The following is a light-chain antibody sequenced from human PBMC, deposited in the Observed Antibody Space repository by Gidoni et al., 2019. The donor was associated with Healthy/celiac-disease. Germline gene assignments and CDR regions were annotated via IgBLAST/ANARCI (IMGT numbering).Light chain of an antibody. CDR2: SNS. Sequence: QSVLTQPHSASGTPGQRVTISCSGSSSNIGSNTVNWYQQLPGTAPKLLIYSNSQRPSGVPDRFSGSKSGTSASLAISWLQSEDEADYYCAAWDDSLNVYVFGTGTKLTVL. CDR3: AAWDDSLNVYV. V-gene: IGLV1-44*01. J-gene: IGLJ1*01. CDR1: SSNIGSNT.